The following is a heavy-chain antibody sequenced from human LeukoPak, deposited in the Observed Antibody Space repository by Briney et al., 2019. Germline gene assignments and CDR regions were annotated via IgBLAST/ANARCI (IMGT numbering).Heavy chain of an antibody. CDR2: INPNSGGT. V-gene: IGHV1-2*02. Sequence: ASVKVSCKASGYTFTGYYMHWVRQAPGQGLEWMGWINPNSGGTNYAQKFQGRVTMTRDTSISTAYMELSRLRSDDTAVYYCARTGTYFFDNDGKTNWFDPWGQGTLVTVSS. CDR3: ARTGTYFFDNDGKTNWFDP. J-gene: IGHJ5*02. CDR1: GYTFTGYY. D-gene: IGHD3-22*01.